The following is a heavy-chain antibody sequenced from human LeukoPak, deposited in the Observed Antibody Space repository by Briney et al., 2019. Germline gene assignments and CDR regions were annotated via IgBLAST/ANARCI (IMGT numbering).Heavy chain of an antibody. D-gene: IGHD3-9*01. CDR3: ARGVPYYDILTGYYDYYYYMDV. CDR1: GFTFSSYS. J-gene: IGHJ6*03. CDR2: ISSSSSYI. V-gene: IGHV3-21*04. Sequence: PGGSLRLSCAASGFTFSSYSMNWVRQAPGKGLEWVSSISSSSSYIYYADSVKGRFTISRDNAKNSLYLQMNSLRVDDTAVYYCARGVPYYDILTGYYDYYYYMDVWGKGTTVTISS.